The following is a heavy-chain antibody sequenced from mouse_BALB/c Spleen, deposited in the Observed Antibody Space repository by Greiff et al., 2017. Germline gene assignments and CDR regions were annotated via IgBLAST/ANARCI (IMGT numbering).Heavy chain of an antibody. Sequence: QVHVKQSGPELVKPGASVKISCKASGYAFSSSWMNWVKQRPGQGLEWIGRIYPGDGDTNYNGKFKGKATLTADKSSSTAYMQLSSLTSVDSAVYFCARGKGRYDVGAMDYWGQGTSVTVSS. D-gene: IGHD2-14*01. J-gene: IGHJ4*01. CDR2: IYPGDGDT. CDR1: GYAFSSSW. V-gene: IGHV1-82*01. CDR3: ARGKGRYDVGAMDY.